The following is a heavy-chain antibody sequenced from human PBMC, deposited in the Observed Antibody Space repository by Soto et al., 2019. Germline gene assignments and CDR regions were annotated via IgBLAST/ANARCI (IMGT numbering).Heavy chain of an antibody. Sequence: EVQLWESGGGLVQPGGSLRLSCAASGSTFSSYAMSWVRQAPGKGLEWVSVISGSGDSTYYADSVKGRFTISRDNSKNTLYVPMNSLRAEDTAEYYCARELGYCSGGNCYRVGAFDFWGQGTMVTVSS. J-gene: IGHJ3*01. CDR1: GSTFSSYA. D-gene: IGHD2-15*01. CDR2: ISGSGDST. CDR3: ARELGYCSGGNCYRVGAFDF. V-gene: IGHV3-23*01.